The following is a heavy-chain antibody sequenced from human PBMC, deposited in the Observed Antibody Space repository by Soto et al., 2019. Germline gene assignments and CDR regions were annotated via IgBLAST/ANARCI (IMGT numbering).Heavy chain of an antibody. D-gene: IGHD6-6*01. CDR3: ARITDRSSSDYVGRFDA. CDR2: IYYSGTT. CDR1: GDSIGSSRNW. Sequence: SETLSLTCAVSGDSIGSSRNWWGWIRHQSPGRGLEWIGYIYYSGTTYYNPSLKGRVAMSVDTSKNQFSLTLSSVNAVDTAVYYCARITDRSSSDYVGRFDAWGHGTLITFSS. J-gene: IGHJ3*01. V-gene: IGHV4-28*01.